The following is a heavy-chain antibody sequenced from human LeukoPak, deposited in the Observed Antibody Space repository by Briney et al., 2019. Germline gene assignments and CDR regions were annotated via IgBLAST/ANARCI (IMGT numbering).Heavy chain of an antibody. CDR1: GFTFSSYG. D-gene: IGHD4-17*01. J-gene: IGHJ3*02. V-gene: IGHV3-48*01. Sequence: GGSLRLSCAASGFTFSSYGMNWVRQAPGKGLEWVSYISSSSSTIYYADSVKGRFTISRDNAKNSLYLQMNSLRAEDTAVYYCAKELTYGDYDNDAFDIWGQGTMVTVSS. CDR2: ISSSSSTI. CDR3: AKELTYGDYDNDAFDI.